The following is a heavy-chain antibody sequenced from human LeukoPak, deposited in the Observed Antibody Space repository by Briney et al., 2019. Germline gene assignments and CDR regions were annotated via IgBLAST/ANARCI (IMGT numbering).Heavy chain of an antibody. D-gene: IGHD2-21*02. CDR2: ISPTGSTT. V-gene: IGHV3-74*01. CDR3: VREDTPATANY. J-gene: IGHJ4*02. CDR1: GFSFSGHW. Sequence: PGGSLRLSCTASGFSFSGHWMHWARQLPGKGLVWVSRISPTGSTTSYADSVKGRFTVSRDNAKNTLYLQVNNLRAEDTAVYYCVREDTPATANYWGQGTLVTISS.